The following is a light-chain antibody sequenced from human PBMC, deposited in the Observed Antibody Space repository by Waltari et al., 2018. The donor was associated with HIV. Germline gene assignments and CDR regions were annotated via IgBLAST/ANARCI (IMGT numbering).Light chain of an antibody. Sequence: QSALTQPASVSGSPGPSITISCPGTSSDAWRYKLVSWYQQHPGKAPKRLIYEGSKRPSGVSNRFSGSKSGNTASLTISGLQAEDEADYYCCSYAGSSTYVFGTGTKVTVL. CDR1: SSDAWRYKL. V-gene: IGLV2-23*01. J-gene: IGLJ1*01. CDR3: CSYAGSSTYV. CDR2: EGS.